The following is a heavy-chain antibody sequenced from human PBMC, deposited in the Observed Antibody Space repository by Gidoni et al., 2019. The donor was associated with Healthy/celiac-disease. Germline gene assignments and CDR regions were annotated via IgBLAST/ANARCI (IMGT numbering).Heavy chain of an antibody. CDR2: INPNSGGT. Sequence: QVQLVQSGAEVKKPGDSVKVSCKASGYTFTGYYMHWVRQAPGQGLEWMGWINPNSGGTNYAQKFQGRVTMTRDTSISTAYMELSRLRSDDTAVYYWARVYYYGSGSYSGMDVWGQGTTVTVSS. CDR1: GYTFTGYY. CDR3: ARVYYYGSGSYSGMDV. J-gene: IGHJ6*02. D-gene: IGHD3-10*01. V-gene: IGHV1-2*02.